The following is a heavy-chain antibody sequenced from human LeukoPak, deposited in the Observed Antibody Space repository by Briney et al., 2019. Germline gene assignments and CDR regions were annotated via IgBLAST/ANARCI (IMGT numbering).Heavy chain of an antibody. CDR1: GYTFTSDY. V-gene: IGHV1-46*01. CDR3: ARGLDYYDTTKGFDY. CDR2: INPSGGST. J-gene: IGHJ4*02. Sequence: ASVKVSCKASGYTFTSDYIHWVRQAPGQGLELMGIINPSGGSTNYAQKFQGRVAMTRDTSTSTVYMELSSLRSEDTAVYYCARGLDYYDTTKGFDYWGQGTLVTVSS. D-gene: IGHD3-22*01.